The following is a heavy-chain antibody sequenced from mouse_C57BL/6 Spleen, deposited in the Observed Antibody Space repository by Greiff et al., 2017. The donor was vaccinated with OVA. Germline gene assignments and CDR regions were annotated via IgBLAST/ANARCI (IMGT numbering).Heavy chain of an antibody. CDR3: ARGNYFDY. Sequence: VQLQQSVAELVRPGASVKLSCTASGFNFKNYYMHWVKQRPGQGLEWIGRIDPANGNTKYAPKFQGKATITADTSSNTAYLQLSSLTSEDTAVYYSARGNYFDYWGQGTTLTVSS. J-gene: IGHJ2*01. CDR1: GFNFKNYY. V-gene: IGHV14-3*01. CDR2: IDPANGNT.